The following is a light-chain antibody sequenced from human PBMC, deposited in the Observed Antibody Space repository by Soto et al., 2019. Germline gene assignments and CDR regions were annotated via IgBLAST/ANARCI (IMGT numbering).Light chain of an antibody. V-gene: IGLV1-51*02. CDR3: GTWDSSLSFGV. CDR1: SSNI. Sequence: QSVLTQPPSVSAAPGQKVTLSCSGSSSNIVSWYQQLPGTAPKLLIYENNKRPSGIPDRFSGSKSGTSATLGITGLQTGDEADYYCGTWDSSLSFGVFGGGTKLTVL. CDR2: ENN. J-gene: IGLJ3*02.